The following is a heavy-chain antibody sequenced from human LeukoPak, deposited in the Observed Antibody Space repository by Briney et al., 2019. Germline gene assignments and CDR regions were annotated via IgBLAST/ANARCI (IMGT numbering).Heavy chain of an antibody. V-gene: IGHV3-9*01. CDR1: GFTFDDYA. J-gene: IGHJ4*02. CDR3: AKDIGYDILTGYGD. Sequence: GGSLRLPCAASGFTFDDYAMHWVRQAPGKGLEWVSGISWNSGSIGYADSVKGRFTTSRDNAKNSLYLQMNSLRAEDTALYYCAKDIGYDILTGYGDWGQGTLVTVSS. D-gene: IGHD3-9*01. CDR2: ISWNSGSI.